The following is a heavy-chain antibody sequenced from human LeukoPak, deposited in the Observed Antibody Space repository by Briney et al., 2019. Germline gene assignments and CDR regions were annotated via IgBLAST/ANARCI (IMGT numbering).Heavy chain of an antibody. J-gene: IGHJ4*02. V-gene: IGHV3-23*01. CDR3: AKETAHYLAAPFSGEDY. D-gene: IGHD6-6*01. Sequence: GGSLRLSCAASGFTFSSYAMSWVRQAPGKGLEWVSAISGSGGSTYYADSVKGRFTISRDNSKNTLYLQMNSLRAEDTAVYYCAKETAHYLAAPFSGEDYWGQGTLVTVSS. CDR1: GFTFSSYA. CDR2: ISGSGGST.